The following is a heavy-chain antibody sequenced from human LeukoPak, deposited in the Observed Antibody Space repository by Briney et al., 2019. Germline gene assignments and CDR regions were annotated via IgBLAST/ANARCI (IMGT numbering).Heavy chain of an antibody. CDR1: GFVFNNYG. CDR3: ARLSSFAFDI. J-gene: IGHJ3*02. Sequence: GGSLRLSCAASGFVFNNYGMHWVRQAPGKGLEWVAVIWTDGSKKSYADSVKGRFTFTRDNSKNMLYLQMDSLRADDTAVYYCARLSSFAFDIWGQGTMVTVSS. CDR2: IWTDGSKK. V-gene: IGHV3-33*01. D-gene: IGHD3-16*02.